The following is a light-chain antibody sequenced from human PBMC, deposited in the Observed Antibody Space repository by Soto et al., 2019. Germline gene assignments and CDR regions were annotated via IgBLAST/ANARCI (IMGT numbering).Light chain of an antibody. J-gene: IGKJ4*01. V-gene: IGKV1-27*01. CDR2: AAS. CDR3: QKYNSAPLT. Sequence: DIQMTQSPSSLSASVGDRVTITCRASQGISTYLAWYQQKTGKVPKLLIYAASTLQSGVPSRFSGSGSGTDFTLTISSLQPEDVATYYCQKYNSAPLTFDGGTKVEIK. CDR1: QGISTY.